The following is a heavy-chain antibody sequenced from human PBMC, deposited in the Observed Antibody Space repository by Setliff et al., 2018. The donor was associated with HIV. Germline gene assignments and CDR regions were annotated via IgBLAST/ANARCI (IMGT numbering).Heavy chain of an antibody. D-gene: IGHD1-26*01. CDR3: AKGEGFPWELLRYFDY. CDR1: GFTFSSYA. J-gene: IGHJ4*02. CDR2: ISGSGGST. V-gene: IGHV3-23*01. Sequence: GGSLRLSCAASGFTFSSYAMSWVRQAPGKGLEWVSAISGSGGSTYYADSVKGRFTISRDNSKNTLYLQMNSLRAEDTAVYYCAKGEGFPWELLRYFDYWGQGTLVTVSS.